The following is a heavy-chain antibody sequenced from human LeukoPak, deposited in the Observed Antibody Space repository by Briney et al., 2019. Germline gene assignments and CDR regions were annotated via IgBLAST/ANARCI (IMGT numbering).Heavy chain of an antibody. D-gene: IGHD3-3*01. CDR1: GGSISRYY. J-gene: IGHJ5*02. V-gene: IGHV4-59*01. CDR2: IYYSGGT. CDR3: ARSPPMGVDFSSGYYVSWFDP. Sequence: SETLSLTCTVSGGSISRYYWSWIRQPPGKGLEWIGYIYYSGGTNYNPSLKSRVTISVDTSKNQFSLKLSSVTAADTAVYYCARSPPMGVDFSSGYYVSWFDPWGQGTLVTVSS.